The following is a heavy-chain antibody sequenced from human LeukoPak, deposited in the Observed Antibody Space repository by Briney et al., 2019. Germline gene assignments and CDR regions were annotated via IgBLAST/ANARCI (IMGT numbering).Heavy chain of an antibody. V-gene: IGHV3-23*01. CDR3: VPVSFRPVGYFDY. J-gene: IGHJ4*02. D-gene: IGHD4-23*01. Sequence: PGGSLRLSCAASGFNFSSYWMTWVRHTPGKRGEGVSGISPAGDTTYFSPSVSGRFSISRHNSKNTVYLQMNSLRVEDTGVYYCVPVSFRPVGYFDYWGQGTLLTVSS. CDR1: GFNFSSYW. CDR2: ISPAGDTT.